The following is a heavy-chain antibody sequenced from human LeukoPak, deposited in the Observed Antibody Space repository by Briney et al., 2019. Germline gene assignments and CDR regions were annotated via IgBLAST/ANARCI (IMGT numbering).Heavy chain of an antibody. CDR3: AKDLWWFGEFPNAFEN. CDR2: ISYDGSNK. V-gene: IGHV3-30*04. Sequence: PGRSLRLSCAASGFTFSSYAMHWVRQAPGKGLEWVAVISYDGSNKYYADSVKGRFTISRDNSKNTLYLQMNSLRAEDTAIYYCAKDLWWFGEFPNAFENWGQGTMVTGSS. D-gene: IGHD3-10*01. CDR1: GFTFSSYA. J-gene: IGHJ3*02.